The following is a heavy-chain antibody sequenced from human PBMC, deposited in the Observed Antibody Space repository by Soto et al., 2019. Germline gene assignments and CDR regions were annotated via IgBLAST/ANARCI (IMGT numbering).Heavy chain of an antibody. J-gene: IGHJ4*02. Sequence: GGSLRLSCAASGFTFSSYWMHWVRQAPGKGLVWVSRINSDGSSTNYADSVKGRFTISRDNAKNTLYLQMNSLRPEDTAVYYCVKDHGTAMVRGGLDSWGQGALVTVSS. CDR2: INSDGSST. V-gene: IGHV3-74*01. CDR3: VKDHGTAMVRGGLDS. D-gene: IGHD3-10*01. CDR1: GFTFSSYW.